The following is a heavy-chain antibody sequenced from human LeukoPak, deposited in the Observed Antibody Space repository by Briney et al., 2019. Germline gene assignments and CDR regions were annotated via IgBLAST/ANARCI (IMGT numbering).Heavy chain of an antibody. CDR3: ARGGGLDV. Sequence: GGSLRLSCAASGFAFSSYWMNWARQAPGKGLEWVASINHNGNVNYYVDSVKGRFTISRDNAKNSLYLQMSNLRAEDTAVYFCARGGGLDVWGQGATVTVSS. V-gene: IGHV3-7*03. D-gene: IGHD3-16*01. CDR2: INHNGNVN. CDR1: GFAFSSYW. J-gene: IGHJ6*02.